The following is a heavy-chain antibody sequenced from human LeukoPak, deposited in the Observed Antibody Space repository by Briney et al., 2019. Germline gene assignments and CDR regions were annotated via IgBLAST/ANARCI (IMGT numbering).Heavy chain of an antibody. J-gene: IGHJ4*02. CDR1: GGTFSSYA. Sequence: SVKVSCKASGGTFSSYAISWVRQAPGQGLEWMGRIIPILGIANYAQKFQGRVTITADKSTSTAYMELSSLRSEDTAVYYCARDGASELGDYWGQGTLVTVSS. CDR3: ARDGASELGDY. V-gene: IGHV1-69*04. D-gene: IGHD1-26*01. CDR2: IIPILGIA.